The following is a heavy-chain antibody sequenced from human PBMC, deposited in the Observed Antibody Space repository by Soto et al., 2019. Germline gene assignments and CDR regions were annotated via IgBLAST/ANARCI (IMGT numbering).Heavy chain of an antibody. CDR1: GYTFTVYY. D-gene: IGHD5-18*01. Sequence: ASVTVSCKASGYTFTVYYMHWVLQAPRQGLEWMGWINPNSGGTNYAQKFQGWVTITRDTSISTAYMELSRLRSDDTAVYYCARELVDTAMVSDYYYYYGMDVWGQGTTVTVSS. J-gene: IGHJ6*02. CDR2: INPNSGGT. V-gene: IGHV1-2*04. CDR3: ARELVDTAMVSDYYYYYGMDV.